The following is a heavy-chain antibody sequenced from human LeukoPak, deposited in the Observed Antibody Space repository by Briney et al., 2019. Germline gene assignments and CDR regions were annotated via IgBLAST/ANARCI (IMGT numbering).Heavy chain of an antibody. CDR2: ISYDGSNK. Sequence: GGSLTLSCAASGFTFSSYGMHWVRQAPGKGLEWVAVISYDGSNKYYADSVKGRFTISRDNSKNTLYLQMNSLRAEDTAVYYCANLPIGRGSSPFGWGQGTLVTASS. CDR3: ANLPIGRGSSPFG. V-gene: IGHV3-30*18. D-gene: IGHD1-26*01. J-gene: IGHJ4*02. CDR1: GFTFSSYG.